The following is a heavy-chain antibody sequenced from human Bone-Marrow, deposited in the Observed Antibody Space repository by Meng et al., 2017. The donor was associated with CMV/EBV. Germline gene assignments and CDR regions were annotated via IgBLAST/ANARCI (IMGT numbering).Heavy chain of an antibody. J-gene: IGHJ5*02. V-gene: IGHV3-21*01. D-gene: IGHD2-15*01. CDR3: ASDLFQSYCSDGSCYAGSGWFDP. CDR2: ISSSSSYI. Sequence: MNWVRQAPGKGLEWVSSISSSSSYIYYADSVKGRFTISRDNAKNSLYLQMNSLRAEDTAVYYCASDLFQSYCSDGSCYAGSGWFDPWGQGTLVTVSS.